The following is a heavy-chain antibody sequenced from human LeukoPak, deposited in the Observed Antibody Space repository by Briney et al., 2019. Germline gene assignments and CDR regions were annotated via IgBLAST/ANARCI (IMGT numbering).Heavy chain of an antibody. D-gene: IGHD3-9*01. CDR2: IKQDGSEK. V-gene: IGHV3-7*01. CDR3: AREGNDISVHDY. J-gene: IGHJ4*02. Sequence: GGSLRFSCAASGFTFSSYWMSWLRQAQGKGRKGVANIKQDGSEKYYVDSVKGRFTISRDNAKNSLYLQMNSLRAEDTAVYYCAREGNDISVHDYWGQGTLVTVSS. CDR1: GFTFSSYW.